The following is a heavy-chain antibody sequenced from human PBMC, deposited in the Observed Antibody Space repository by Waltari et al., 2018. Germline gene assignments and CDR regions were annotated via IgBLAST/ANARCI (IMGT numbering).Heavy chain of an antibody. CDR1: GGTFSSYA. CDR3: ARERDYGDNNWSGMDV. CDR2: ILPIFGTA. Sequence: QVQLVQSGAEVKKPGSSVKVSCKASGGTFSSYAISWVRQAPGQGLEWMGGILPIFGTANDARKFQGRVTINPDESTSTAYMELSSLRSDDTAVYYCARERDYGDNNWSGMDVWGQGTTVTVSS. V-gene: IGHV1-69*05. J-gene: IGHJ6*02. D-gene: IGHD4-17*01.